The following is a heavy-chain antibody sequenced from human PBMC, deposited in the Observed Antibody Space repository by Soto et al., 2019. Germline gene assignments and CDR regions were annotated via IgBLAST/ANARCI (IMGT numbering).Heavy chain of an antibody. V-gene: IGHV5-51*01. D-gene: IGHD6-13*01. CDR3: ARRGFGSSWYGDFDY. CDR2: IYPGDSDT. J-gene: IGHJ4*02. CDR1: GYSFTNYW. Sequence: PGESLKISCKGSGYSFTNYWIGWVRQMPGKGLEWMGIIYPGDSDTRYSPSFQGQVTISADKSISTAYLQWNSLKASDAAMYYCARRGFGSSWYGDFDYWGQGTLVTVSS.